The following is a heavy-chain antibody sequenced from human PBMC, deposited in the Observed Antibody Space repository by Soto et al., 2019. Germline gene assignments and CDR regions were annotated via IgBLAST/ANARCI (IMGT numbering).Heavy chain of an antibody. CDR1: GFTFSSYG. CDR2: IWYDGSNK. J-gene: IGHJ4*02. V-gene: IGHV3-33*01. Sequence: PGGSLRLSCAASGFTFSSYGMHWVRQAPGKGLEWVAVIWYDGSNKYYADSVKGRFTISRDNSKNTLYLQMNSLRAEDTAVYYCARGKGSSRMTRYYFDYWGQGTLVTVSS. CDR3: ARGKGSSRMTRYYFDY. D-gene: IGHD6-6*01.